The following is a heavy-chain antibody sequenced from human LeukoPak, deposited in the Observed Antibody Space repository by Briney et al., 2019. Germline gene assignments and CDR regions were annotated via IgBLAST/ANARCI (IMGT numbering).Heavy chain of an antibody. D-gene: IGHD6-13*01. Sequence: GGSLRLSCSASGFTFSSYAMHWVSQAPGKGLEYVSAISSNGGRTYYADSVKGRFTISRDNSKNTLYLQMSSLRAEDTAVYYCVILAGSYYFDYWGQGTLVTVSS. CDR1: GFTFSSYA. J-gene: IGHJ4*02. V-gene: IGHV3-64D*09. CDR3: VILAGSYYFDY. CDR2: ISSNGGRT.